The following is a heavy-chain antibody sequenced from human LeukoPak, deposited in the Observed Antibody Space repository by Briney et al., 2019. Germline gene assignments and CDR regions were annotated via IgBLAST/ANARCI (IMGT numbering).Heavy chain of an antibody. J-gene: IGHJ4*02. D-gene: IGHD3-22*01. Sequence: GGSLRLSCAASGFTFSSYAMHWVRQAPGKGLEWVAVISYDGSNKYYADSVKGRFTISRDNSKNTLYLQMNSLRAEDTAVYYCAKDAPYYYDSSGPQVGGQGTLVTVSS. CDR1: GFTFSSYA. V-gene: IGHV3-30*04. CDR3: AKDAPYYYDSSGPQV. CDR2: ISYDGSNK.